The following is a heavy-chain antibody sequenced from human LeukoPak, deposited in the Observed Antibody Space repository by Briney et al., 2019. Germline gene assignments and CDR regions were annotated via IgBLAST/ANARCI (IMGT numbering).Heavy chain of an antibody. Sequence: GASVKVSCKASGYTFSDYYMHWVRLAPGQGLEWMGRIYPNTGGTNSAQKFQGRVTMTSDTSISTAYMEVTSLRSDDTAVYYCAAFSSSWQLTYWGQGTLVTVSS. V-gene: IGHV1-2*06. CDR3: AAFSSSWQLTY. CDR2: IYPNTGGT. D-gene: IGHD6-13*01. CDR1: GYTFSDYY. J-gene: IGHJ4*02.